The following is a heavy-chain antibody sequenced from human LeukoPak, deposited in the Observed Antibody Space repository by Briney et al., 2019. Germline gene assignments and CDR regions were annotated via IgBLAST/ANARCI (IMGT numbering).Heavy chain of an antibody. CDR1: GGSISSGSYY. J-gene: IGHJ5*02. CDR3: AATYYYGSGSYYNGFDP. V-gene: IGHV4-61*02. Sequence: SETLSLTCTVSGGSISSGSYYWSWIRQPAGKGLEWIGRIYTSGSTNYNPSLKSRVTISVDTSKNQFSLKLSSVTAADTAVYYCAATYYYGSGSYYNGFDPWGQGTLVTVSS. CDR2: IYTSGST. D-gene: IGHD3-10*01.